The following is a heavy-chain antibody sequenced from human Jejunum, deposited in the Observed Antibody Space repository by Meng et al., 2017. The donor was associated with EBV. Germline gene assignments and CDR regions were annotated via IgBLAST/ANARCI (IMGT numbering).Heavy chain of an antibody. Sequence: LPLQESVSGLVPTSQNLTLTCAVSCDAITRGAYLWGWIRQPPGKGLEWIGNIYHIVSTYYNPSLKSRVTISVARSKNQFSLKLTSVTAADTAVYYCARGGPDFGDYVPFDYWGQGTLVTVSS. CDR2: IYHIVST. D-gene: IGHD4-17*01. CDR3: ARGGPDFGDYVPFDY. CDR1: CDAITRGAYL. V-gene: IGHV4-30-2*01. J-gene: IGHJ4*02.